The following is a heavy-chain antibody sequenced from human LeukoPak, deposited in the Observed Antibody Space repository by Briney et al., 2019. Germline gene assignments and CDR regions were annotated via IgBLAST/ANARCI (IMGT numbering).Heavy chain of an antibody. V-gene: IGHV3-74*01. CDR1: GYTFRTHG. Sequence: GTSLRLSCAAFGYTFRTHGMHWVRQAPGKGLVWVSRINSDGSSTSYADSVKGRFTISRDNAKNTLYLQMNSLRAEDTAVYYCASYYGSGSYFGYWGQGTLVTVSS. CDR2: INSDGSST. D-gene: IGHD3-10*01. J-gene: IGHJ4*02. CDR3: ASYYGSGSYFGY.